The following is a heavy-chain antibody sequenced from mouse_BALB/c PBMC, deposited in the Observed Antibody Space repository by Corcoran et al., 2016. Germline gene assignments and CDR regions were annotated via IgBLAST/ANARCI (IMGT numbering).Heavy chain of an antibody. Sequence: DVQLQESGPGLVKPSQSLSLTCSVTGYSITSGYYWNWIRQFPGNKLEWMGYISYDGSNNYNPSLKNRISITRDTSKNQFFLKLNSVTTEDTATYYCANGNYWYFDVWGAGTTVTGSS. D-gene: IGHD2-1*01. V-gene: IGHV3-6*02. CDR2: ISYDGSN. CDR3: ANGNYWYFDV. J-gene: IGHJ1*01. CDR1: GYSITSGYY.